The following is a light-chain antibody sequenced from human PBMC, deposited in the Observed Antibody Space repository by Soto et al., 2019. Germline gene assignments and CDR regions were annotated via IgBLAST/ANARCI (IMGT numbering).Light chain of an antibody. Sequence: DIQMTQSPSTLSASVGDRVTITCRASQSISSQLAWYQQKPGKAPKLLIYDASSLESGVPSRFSGSGSGTEFTPTSSTLQPVVFAPYYGKQNSVYPRTFAQGTKGKSN. CDR1: QSISSQ. J-gene: IGKJ1*01. CDR3: KQNSVYPRT. V-gene: IGKV1-5*01. CDR2: DAS.